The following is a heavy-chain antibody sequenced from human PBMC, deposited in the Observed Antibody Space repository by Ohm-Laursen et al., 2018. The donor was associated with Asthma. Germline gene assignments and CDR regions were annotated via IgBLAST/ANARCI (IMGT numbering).Heavy chain of an antibody. Sequence: SLRLSCAATGYTFSRYSIHWVRQAPGKGLEWVANIKHDGSETYYVDSVKGRFTISRDNAKNSVYLQMNSLRAEDTAVFYCTRFHYSGLDVWGQGTTVTVSS. CDR3: TRFHYSGLDV. CDR1: GYTFSRYS. J-gene: IGHJ6*02. V-gene: IGHV3-7*01. CDR2: IKHDGSET.